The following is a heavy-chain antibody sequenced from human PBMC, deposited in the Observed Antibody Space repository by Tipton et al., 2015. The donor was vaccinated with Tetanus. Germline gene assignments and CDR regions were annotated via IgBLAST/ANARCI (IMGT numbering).Heavy chain of an antibody. CDR1: GGSISTYY. Sequence: LRLSRTVSGGSISTYYWSWIRQPPGKGLEWIGYIYYRGSTNYYPSLKSRVTMSVDTSKNQFSLNLSSVTAADTAVYYCARARVTYYYDSSGYYSGGYFDYWGQGILVPVSS. D-gene: IGHD3-22*01. V-gene: IGHV4-59*01. J-gene: IGHJ4*02. CDR2: IYYRGST. CDR3: ARARVTYYYDSSGYYSGGYFDY.